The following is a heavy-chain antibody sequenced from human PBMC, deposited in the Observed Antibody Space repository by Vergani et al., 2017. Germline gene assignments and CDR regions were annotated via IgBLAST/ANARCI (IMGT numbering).Heavy chain of an antibody. CDR2: INPNSGGT. CDR3: ARDGSSTSYLYYYYGMDL. J-gene: IGHJ6*02. V-gene: IGHV1-2*04. D-gene: IGHD2-2*01. CDR1: GYTFTGYY. Sequence: QVQLVQSGAEVKKPGASVKVSCKASGYTFTGYYMHWVRQAPGQGLEWMGWINPNSGGTNYAQKFQGWVTMTRDTSISTAYMELSRLRSDDTAVYYCARDGSSTSYLYYYYGMDLWGQGTTVTVSS.